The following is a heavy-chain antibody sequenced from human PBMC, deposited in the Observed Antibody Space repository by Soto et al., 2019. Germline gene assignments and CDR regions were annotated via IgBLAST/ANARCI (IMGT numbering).Heavy chain of an antibody. CDR2: INAGNGNT. J-gene: IGHJ4*02. CDR3: ARSLNGIAAAGLFDY. V-gene: IGHV1-3*01. CDR1: GYTFTSYA. D-gene: IGHD6-13*01. Sequence: ASVKVSCKASGYTFTSYAMHWVRQAPGQRLEWMGWINAGNGNTKYSQKFQGRVTITRDTSASTAYMELSSLRSEDTAVYYCARSLNGIAAAGLFDYWGQGTLVTVSS.